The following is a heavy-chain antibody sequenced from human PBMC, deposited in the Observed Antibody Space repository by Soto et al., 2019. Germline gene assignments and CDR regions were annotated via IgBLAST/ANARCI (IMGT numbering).Heavy chain of an antibody. CDR3: AREAEEYSGSDH. CDR1: GYTFTTYH. CDR2: INPSGTT. V-gene: IGHV1-46*03. Sequence: QVQLVQSGAEVKKPGASVRVSCKASGYTFTTYHIHWVRQAPGQGLEWMGVINPSGTTTYAQKFQGRVNMTRDTSTSTVYMELSSLRSEDTAVYYCAREAEEYSGSDHWGQGTLVTVSS. D-gene: IGHD3-10*01. J-gene: IGHJ4*02.